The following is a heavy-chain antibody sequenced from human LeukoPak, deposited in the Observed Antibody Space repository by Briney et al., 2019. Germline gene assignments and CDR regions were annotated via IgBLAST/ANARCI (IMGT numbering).Heavy chain of an antibody. CDR3: SRFYSSGWASGAFDI. CDR2: IRNKANGGTT. CDR1: GFTFSDYA. Sequence: GGSLRLSCTTSGFTFSDYAVSWVRQAPGKGLEWIGFIRNKANGGTTEYAAFVKGRFTISRDDSKTIAHLQMSSLKTEDTAVYYCSRFYSSGWASGAFDIWGQGTMVTVSS. J-gene: IGHJ3*02. D-gene: IGHD3-22*01. V-gene: IGHV3-49*04.